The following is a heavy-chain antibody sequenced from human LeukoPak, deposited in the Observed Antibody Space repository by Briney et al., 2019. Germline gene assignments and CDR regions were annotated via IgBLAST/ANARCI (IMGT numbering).Heavy chain of an antibody. CDR2: INPNSGGA. CDR3: AGSDYDFWSGYLGI. V-gene: IGHV1-2*02. D-gene: IGHD3-3*01. CDR1: GYTFTGYY. J-gene: IGHJ3*02. Sequence: GASVKVSCKASGYTFTGYYMHWVRQAPGQGLEWMGWINPNSGGANYAQKFQGRVTMTRDTSISTAYMELSRLRSDDTAGYYCAGSDYDFWSGYLGIWGQGTMVTVSS.